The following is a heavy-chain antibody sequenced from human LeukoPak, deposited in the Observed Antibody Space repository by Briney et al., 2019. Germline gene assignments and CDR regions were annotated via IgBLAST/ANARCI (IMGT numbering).Heavy chain of an antibody. Sequence: SQTLSLTCTVSGGSISSGGYYWSWIRQHPEKGLEWIGYIYYSGSTYYNPSLKSRVTISVDTSKNQFSLKLSSVTAADTAVYYCARDHGYSYGYFDHWGQGTLVTVSS. CDR2: IYYSGST. D-gene: IGHD5-18*01. J-gene: IGHJ4*02. CDR3: ARDHGYSYGYFDH. V-gene: IGHV4-31*03. CDR1: GGSISSGGYY.